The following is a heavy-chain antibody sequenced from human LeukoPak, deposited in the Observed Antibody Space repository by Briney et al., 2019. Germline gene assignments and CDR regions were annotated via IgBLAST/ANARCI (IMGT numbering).Heavy chain of an antibody. J-gene: IGHJ6*02. CDR3: ARGFGGFGELSATNYGMDV. CDR2: ISGSGGRT. Sequence: GGSLRLSCAAPGFTFSSYAMSWVRQAPGKGLEWVSGISGSGGRTYHADSVKGRFTISRDNSKNTLYLQMNSLRAEDTAVYYCARGFGGFGELSATNYGMDVWGQGTTVTVSS. D-gene: IGHD3-10*01. V-gene: IGHV3-23*01. CDR1: GFTFSSYA.